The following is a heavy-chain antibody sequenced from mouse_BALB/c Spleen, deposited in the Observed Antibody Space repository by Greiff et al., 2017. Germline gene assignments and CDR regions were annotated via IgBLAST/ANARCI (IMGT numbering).Heavy chain of an antibody. V-gene: IGHV3-2*02. CDR3: ALIYYDYDDY. CDR2: ISYSGST. D-gene: IGHD2-4*01. Sequence: EVQGVESGPGLVKPSQSLSLTCTVTGYSITSDYAWNWIRQFPGNKLEWMGYISYSGSTSYNPSLKSRISITRDTSKNQFFLQLNSVTTEDTATYYCALIYYDYDDYWGQGTTLTVSS. J-gene: IGHJ2*01. CDR1: GYSITSDYA.